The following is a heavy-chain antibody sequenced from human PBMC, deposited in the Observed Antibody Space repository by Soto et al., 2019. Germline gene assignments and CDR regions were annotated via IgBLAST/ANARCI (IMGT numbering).Heavy chain of an antibody. CDR1: GDSISGYH. Sequence: SETLSLTCTVSGDSISGYHWSWIRQPAGKGLEWIGRIYSSGTTNYKASLRSRVIMSVDTSKNQLSLKMNSMTAADTAVYYCAREFSYHFDPWGQGILVTVSS. V-gene: IGHV4-4*07. CDR2: IYSSGTT. D-gene: IGHD2-2*01. CDR3: AREFSYHFDP. J-gene: IGHJ5*02.